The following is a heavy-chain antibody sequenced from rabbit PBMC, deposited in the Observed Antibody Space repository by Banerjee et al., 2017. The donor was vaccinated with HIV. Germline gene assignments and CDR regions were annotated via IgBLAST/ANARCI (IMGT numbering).Heavy chain of an antibody. Sequence: QEQLEESGGDLVKPEGSLTLTCTASGFSFNNNYVMCWVRQAPGKGLEWIGCIYTGSSDSTYYANWAQGRFTISRTSSTTVTLQMTSLTAADTATYFCARDLAGVIGWNFNFWGQGTL. CDR1: GFSFNNNYV. V-gene: IGHV1S45*01. D-gene: IGHD4-1*01. CDR3: ARDLAGVIGWNFNF. CDR2: IYTGSSDST. J-gene: IGHJ3*01.